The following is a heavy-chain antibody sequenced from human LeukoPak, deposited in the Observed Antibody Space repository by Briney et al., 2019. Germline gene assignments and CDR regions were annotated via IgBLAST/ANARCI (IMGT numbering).Heavy chain of an antibody. CDR2: ISAYNGNT. J-gene: IGHJ6*02. D-gene: IGHD4-17*01. V-gene: IGHV1-18*01. CDR3: ARAFPNYGDGLFYYYYYGMDV. CDR1: GYTFTSYG. Sequence: GASVKVSCKASGYTFTSYGISWVRQAPGQGLEWMGWISAYNGNTNYAQKLQGRVTMTTDTSTSTAYMELRSLRSDDTAVYYCARAFPNYGDGLFYYYYYGMDVWGQGTTVTVSS.